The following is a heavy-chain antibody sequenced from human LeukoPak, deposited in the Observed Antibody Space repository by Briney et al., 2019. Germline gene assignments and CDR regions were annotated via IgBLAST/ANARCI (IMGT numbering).Heavy chain of an antibody. CDR2: IKQDGSEK. Sequence: GGSLRLSCVASGFTFSSYWMSWVRQAPGKGLERVANIKQDGSEKHYVDSVQGRFTISRDNAKNSLYLQMNSLRAVDTVVYYCARARDYYDSSGYSYWYFDLWGRGTLVTVSS. CDR3: ARARDYYDSSGYSYWYFDL. CDR1: GFTFSSYW. D-gene: IGHD3-22*01. J-gene: IGHJ2*01. V-gene: IGHV3-7*04.